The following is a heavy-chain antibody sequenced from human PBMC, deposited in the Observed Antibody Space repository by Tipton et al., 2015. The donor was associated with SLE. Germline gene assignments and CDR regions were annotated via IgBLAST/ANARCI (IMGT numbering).Heavy chain of an antibody. Sequence: TLSLTCSVSGASMSTGIYFWGWIRQPPGKGLEWIGSLYYSGTTYYSPSLKSRVTISIDKSKNQFSLKLTSVTAADTAVYHCTRVPRYNWNYIADWGQGTLVSVSS. CDR3: TRVPRYNWNYIAD. D-gene: IGHD1-7*01. J-gene: IGHJ4*02. V-gene: IGHV4-39*07. CDR2: LYYSGTT. CDR1: GASMSTGIYF.